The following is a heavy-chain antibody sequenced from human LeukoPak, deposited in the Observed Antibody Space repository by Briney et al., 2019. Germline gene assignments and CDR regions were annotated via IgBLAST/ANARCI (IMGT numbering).Heavy chain of an antibody. CDR3: ASSYGTSAYYPFDY. J-gene: IGHJ4*02. Sequence: PGGSLRLSCVASGLAFRNNAMSWVRQAPGKGLEWVSLISDSGGSTYYADSVKGRFTISRDNSKKTLYLQMTTLRAEDTAVYYCASSYGTSAYYPFDYWGQGTLVTVFS. V-gene: IGHV3-23*01. CDR2: ISDSGGST. D-gene: IGHD3-22*01. CDR1: GLAFRNNA.